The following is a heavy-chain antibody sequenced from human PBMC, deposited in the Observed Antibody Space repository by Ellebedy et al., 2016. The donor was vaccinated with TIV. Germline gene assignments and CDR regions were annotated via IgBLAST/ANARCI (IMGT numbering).Heavy chain of an antibody. D-gene: IGHD2-15*01. CDR2: IYRGGST. Sequence: GESLKISCAASGFTVSGNYISWIRQAPGKGLEWVSLIYRGGSTYYAESVKGRFTISRDNSKNTVYLQMNSLRAEDTAVYYCVSDPSCSGDSCYSVWGQGTLVTVSS. V-gene: IGHV3-53*01. CDR3: VSDPSCSGDSCYSV. CDR1: GFTVSGNY. J-gene: IGHJ4*02.